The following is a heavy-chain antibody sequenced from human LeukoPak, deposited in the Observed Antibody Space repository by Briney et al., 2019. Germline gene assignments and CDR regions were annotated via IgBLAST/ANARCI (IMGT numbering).Heavy chain of an antibody. V-gene: IGHV1-18*01. CDR3: ARDNDKVVDH. CDR1: GYTFSNYG. J-gene: IGHJ4*01. Sequence: GASVKVSCKTSGYTFSNYGISWVRQAPGQGLEWMGWITAYNGNRLYAQRFQGRITLTTDMSTSTSYMELRSLEYDDTAIYYCARDNDKVVDHWGQGTLVTVSS. D-gene: IGHD1-1*01. CDR2: ITAYNGNR.